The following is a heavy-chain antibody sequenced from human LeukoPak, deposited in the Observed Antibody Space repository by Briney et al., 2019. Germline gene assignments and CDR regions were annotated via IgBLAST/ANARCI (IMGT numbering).Heavy chain of an antibody. V-gene: IGHV3-21*06. J-gene: IGHJ6*03. CDR3: ARAPAMILRPNYMDV. CDR1: GFTFSTYS. CDR2: ISSSSSYI. D-gene: IGHD3-3*01. Sequence: GGSLRLSCAASGFTFSTYSMNWVRQAPGKGLDWFSFISSSSSYIYSGDSMKGRFTISRDNAKNSLYLQMNSLRAEDTAVYFCARAPAMILRPNYMDVWGKGTTVTVSS.